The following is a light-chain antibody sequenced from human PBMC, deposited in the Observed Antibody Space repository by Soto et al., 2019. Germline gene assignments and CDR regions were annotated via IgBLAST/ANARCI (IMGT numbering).Light chain of an antibody. CDR2: GAS. Sequence: EIVMTQSPATLSVSPGERATLSCRASQSVSSNLAWYQQKPGQAPRLLIYGASTRTTGIPARFSGSGSGTEFTVTISRLQSEDFAVYYCQQYNNWPQTFGEGTKVEIE. CDR1: QSVSSN. V-gene: IGKV3-15*01. J-gene: IGKJ1*01. CDR3: QQYNNWPQT.